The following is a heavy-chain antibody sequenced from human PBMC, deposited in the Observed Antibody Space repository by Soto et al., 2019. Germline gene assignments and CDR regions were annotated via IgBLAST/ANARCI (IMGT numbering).Heavy chain of an antibody. CDR1: RDSVSIDSAA. CDR2: TYYRSKWNN. J-gene: IGHJ6*02. CDR3: AGVTWFRAMDV. Sequence: SQTLSLTCVISRDSVSIDSAAWNLIRQSPSRGLEWLGRTYYRSKWNNDYGLSVKSRITINPDTSKNQFSLHLHSVTPEDTAVYYCAGVTWFRAMDVWGQGTPVTVSS. V-gene: IGHV6-1*01. D-gene: IGHD3-10*01.